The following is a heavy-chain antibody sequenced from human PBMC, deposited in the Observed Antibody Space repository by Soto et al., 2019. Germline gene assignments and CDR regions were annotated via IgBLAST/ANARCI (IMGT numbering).Heavy chain of an antibody. J-gene: IGHJ6*04. D-gene: IGHD1-7*01. CDR3: ARDLKNWNFKNRYYYYYGMDV. Sequence: ASVKVSCKASGYTFTSYAMHWVRQAPGQRLEWMGWINAGNGNTKYSQKFQGRVTITRDTSASTAYMELSSLRSEDTAVYYCARDLKNWNFKNRYYYYYGMDVWGKGTTVTVSS. V-gene: IGHV1-3*01. CDR2: INAGNGNT. CDR1: GYTFTSYA.